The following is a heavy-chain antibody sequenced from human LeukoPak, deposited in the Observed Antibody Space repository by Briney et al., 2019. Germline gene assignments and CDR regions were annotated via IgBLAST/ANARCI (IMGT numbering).Heavy chain of an antibody. D-gene: IGHD2-15*01. J-gene: IGHJ6*03. CDR1: RFTFSNYT. CDR2: ISGSSSYI. CDR3: ARDDIVVVVPAGGYYYYMDV. V-gene: IGHV3-21*01. Sequence: PGGSLRLSCAASRFTFSNYTMNWVRQAPGEGLEWVSSISGSSSYIYCADSVKGRFTISRDNAKNSLYLQMNSLRAEDTAVYYCARDDIVVVVPAGGYYYYMDVWGKGTTVTVSS.